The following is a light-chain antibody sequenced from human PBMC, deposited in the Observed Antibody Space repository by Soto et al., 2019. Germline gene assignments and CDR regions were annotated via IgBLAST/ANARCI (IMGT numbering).Light chain of an antibody. CDR3: QQLNSYPIT. V-gene: IGKV1-9*01. Sequence: DIQLTQSPSFLSASVGDRVTITCRASQGISSYLAWYQQKPGKAPNLLIYAASTLQSGVPSRFSGSGSGTEFTLTISSLQPEDFTTYFCQQLNSYPITFGQGTRLDIK. CDR2: AAS. J-gene: IGKJ5*01. CDR1: QGISSY.